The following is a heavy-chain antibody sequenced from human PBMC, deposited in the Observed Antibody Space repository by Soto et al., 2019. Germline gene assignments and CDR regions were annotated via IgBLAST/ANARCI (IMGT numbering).Heavy chain of an antibody. Sequence: PSETLSLTCTVSGGSISSSSYYWGWIRQPPGKGLEWIGSIYYSGSTYYNPSLKSRVTISVDTSKNQFSLKLSSVTAADTAVYYCAIRGASQWLKFWGQGTLVTVSS. CDR1: GGSISSSSYY. CDR3: AIRGASQWLKF. J-gene: IGHJ4*02. V-gene: IGHV4-39*01. CDR2: IYYSGST. D-gene: IGHD6-19*01.